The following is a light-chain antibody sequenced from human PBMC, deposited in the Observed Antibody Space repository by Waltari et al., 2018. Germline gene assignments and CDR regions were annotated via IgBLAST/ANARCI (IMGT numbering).Light chain of an antibody. CDR3: QQYNTYSYT. CDR2: KAS. J-gene: IGKJ2*01. Sequence: DIQMTQSPSTLSASVGDRVTITCRASQSLSTWLAWYQQKPGEAPKLLIYKASILESGVPSRFSCSGSGTEFTLTISSLQPDDFATYYCQQYNTYSYTFGQGTKVEI. CDR1: QSLSTW. V-gene: IGKV1-5*03.